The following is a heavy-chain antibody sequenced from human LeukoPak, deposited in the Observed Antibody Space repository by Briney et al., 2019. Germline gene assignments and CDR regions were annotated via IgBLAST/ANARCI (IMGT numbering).Heavy chain of an antibody. J-gene: IGHJ4*02. CDR1: GYTLSRNG. V-gene: IGHV3-23*01. CDR2: ISGSGGST. Sequence: GGTLRLSCAASGYTLSRNGMTGVRQAPGEGLEWVSAISGSGGSTYSADSVKGRFTISRDNSKNTLYMQINSLRPEDTAVYHCAKDACGGDCGYFDSWGQGTLITVSS. D-gene: IGHD2-21*02. CDR3: AKDACGGDCGYFDS.